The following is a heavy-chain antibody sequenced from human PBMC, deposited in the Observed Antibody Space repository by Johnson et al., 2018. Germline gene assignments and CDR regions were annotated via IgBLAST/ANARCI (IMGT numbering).Heavy chain of an antibody. J-gene: IGHJ1*01. CDR1: GFTFSSYS. D-gene: IGHD5/OR15-5a*01. V-gene: IGHV3-21*04. CDR2: ISSSSRYI. Sequence: VQLVQSGGGLVKPGGSLRLSCAASGFTFSSYSMNWVRQAPGKGLEWVSSISSSSRYIYYADSVKGRVTISRDNAKNSLYLQMNSLRAEDTALYYCAKGEKATLPAEYFQHWGQGTLVTVSS. CDR3: AKGEKATLPAEYFQH.